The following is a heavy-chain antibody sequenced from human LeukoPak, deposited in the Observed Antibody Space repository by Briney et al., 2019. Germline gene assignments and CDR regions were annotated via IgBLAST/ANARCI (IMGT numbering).Heavy chain of an antibody. D-gene: IGHD3-16*01. Sequence: SQTLSLTCTVSGGSISSGSYYWSWIRQPAGKGLEWIGRIYTSGSTNYNPSLKSRVTISVDTSKNQFSLKLSSVTAADTAVYYCARLRGYGGWYFDLWGCGTLVTVSS. J-gene: IGHJ2*01. CDR1: GGSISSGSYY. CDR2: IYTSGST. V-gene: IGHV4-61*02. CDR3: ARLRGYGGWYFDL.